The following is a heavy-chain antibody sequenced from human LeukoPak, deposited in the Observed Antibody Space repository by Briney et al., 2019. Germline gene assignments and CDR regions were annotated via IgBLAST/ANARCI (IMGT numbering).Heavy chain of an antibody. Sequence: GGSLRLSCAASGFTFSSYGMHWVRQAPGKGLEWVAVISYGGDHKYYADSVKGRFTISRDNAKNTVYLQMNSLRHDDTAVYYCATGISMVRGPLMWGQGTLVTVSS. J-gene: IGHJ4*02. D-gene: IGHD3-10*01. V-gene: IGHV3-30*03. CDR1: GFTFSSYG. CDR2: ISYGGDHK. CDR3: ATGISMVRGPLM.